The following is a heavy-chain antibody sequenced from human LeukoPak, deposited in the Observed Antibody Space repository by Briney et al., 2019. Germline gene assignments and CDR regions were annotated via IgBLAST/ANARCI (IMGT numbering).Heavy chain of an antibody. CDR1: GFTFSNYA. CDR3: ARVSRAQGGMDV. Sequence: GGSLRLSCTASGFTFSNYALHWVRQAPGKGLEYVSAISSNGGSTYYTSSVKGRFTISRDNSKNTLHLQMGSLRPEDMAVFYCARVSRAQGGMDVWGQGTTVTVSS. J-gene: IGHJ6*02. V-gene: IGHV3-64*01. CDR2: ISSNGGST.